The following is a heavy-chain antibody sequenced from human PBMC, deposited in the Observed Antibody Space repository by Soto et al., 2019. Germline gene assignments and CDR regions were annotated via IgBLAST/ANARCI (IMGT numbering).Heavy chain of an antibody. CDR3: ARDRAQYCSSTSCYALDY. V-gene: IGHV3-21*01. CDR2: ISSSSSYI. Sequence: EVQLVESGGGLVKPGGSLRLSCAASGFTFSSYSMNWVRQAPGKGLEWVSSISSSSSYIYYADSVKGRFTISRDNAKNSLYLQMNSLRAEDTAVYYCARDRAQYCSSTSCYALDYWGQGTLVTVSS. D-gene: IGHD2-2*01. CDR1: GFTFSSYS. J-gene: IGHJ4*02.